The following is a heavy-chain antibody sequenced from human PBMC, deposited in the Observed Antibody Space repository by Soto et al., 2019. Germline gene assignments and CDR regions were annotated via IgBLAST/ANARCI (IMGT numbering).Heavy chain of an antibody. CDR2: IWYDGSNK. J-gene: IGHJ6*02. D-gene: IGHD5-18*01. CDR3: ARDADTAMSLTYGMDV. Sequence: GTLRLSCAASGFSFRTYGMPLVRQAPGKGLEWVAVIWYDGSNKYYADSVKGRFTISRDNSKNTLYLQMNRLRAEDTAVYYCARDADTAMSLTYGMDVWGQGTTVTV. CDR1: GFSFRTYG. V-gene: IGHV3-33*08.